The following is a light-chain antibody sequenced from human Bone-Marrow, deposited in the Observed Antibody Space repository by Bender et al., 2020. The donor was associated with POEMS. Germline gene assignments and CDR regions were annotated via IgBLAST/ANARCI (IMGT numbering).Light chain of an antibody. CDR2: DVN. J-gene: IGLJ1*01. V-gene: IGLV2-14*03. CDR1: SSDIGGYNY. CDR3: CSYAGFGIYV. Sequence: QSALTQPASVSGSPGQSITISCTGTSSDIGGYNYVSWYQQHPGKAPKLLFFDVNHRPSGVPDRFSGSKSGNTASLTISGLQADDEADYYCCSYAGFGIYVFGTGTKVTVL.